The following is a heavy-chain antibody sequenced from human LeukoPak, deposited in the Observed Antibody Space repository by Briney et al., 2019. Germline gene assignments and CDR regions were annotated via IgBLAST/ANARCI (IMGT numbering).Heavy chain of an antibody. CDR2: ISAYSGNT. CDR3: ARTSSGVDDYGDYLLNF. J-gene: IGHJ1*01. CDR1: GYTFSSYG. Sequence: ASVKVSRKASGYTFSSYGISWVRQVPGQGLEWMGWISAYSGNTMYAQKLQGRVTMTTDTSTSTAYMELRSLRSDDAAVYYCARTSSGVDDYGDYLLNFWGQGTLVTVSS. V-gene: IGHV1-18*01. D-gene: IGHD4-17*01.